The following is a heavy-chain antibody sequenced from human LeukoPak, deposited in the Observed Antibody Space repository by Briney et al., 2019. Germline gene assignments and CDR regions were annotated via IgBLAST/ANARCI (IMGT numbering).Heavy chain of an antibody. CDR3: ATRTPIVVVPAAMKRHNSMDV. CDR2: IRSSSAYI. V-gene: IGHV3-21*01. J-gene: IGHJ6*02. Sequence: SGGSLRLSCAASGFTFSNYSMNWVRQAPGKGLEWVSSIRSSSAYIYYADSVKGRFTISRDNAKNSLYLQMNSLRAEDTAVYYCATRTPIVVVPAAMKRHNSMDVWGQGTTVTVSS. CDR1: GFTFSNYS. D-gene: IGHD2-2*01.